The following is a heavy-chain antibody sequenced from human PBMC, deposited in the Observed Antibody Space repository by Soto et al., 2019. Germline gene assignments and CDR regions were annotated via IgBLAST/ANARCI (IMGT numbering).Heavy chain of an antibody. CDR2: INHSGRV. D-gene: IGHD3-22*01. V-gene: IGHV4-34*01. J-gene: IGHJ5*01. CDR1: GGSFSGHS. Sequence: SETLSLTCAVYGGSFSGHSWTWIRQSPGKGLEWIGDINHSGRVNYSPSLKSRVTISLDTSKNQFSLTLSAVTAADTAMYYCSTRAYHTSGYYRLDPWGQGTLVTVSS. CDR3: STRAYHTSGYYRLDP.